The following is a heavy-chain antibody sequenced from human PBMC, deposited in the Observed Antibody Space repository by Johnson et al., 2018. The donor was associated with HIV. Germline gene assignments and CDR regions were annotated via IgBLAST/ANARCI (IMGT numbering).Heavy chain of an antibody. Sequence: QVQLVESGGGVVQPGRSLRLSCAASGFTFSSYAMHWVRQAPGKGLEWVAVISYDGSNKYYADSVKGRFTIYRDNSKNTLYLQMNSLRAEDTAVYYCARGRGYSSSNDAFDIWGRGTMVTVSS. J-gene: IGHJ3*02. CDR1: GFTFSSYA. V-gene: IGHV3-30*04. CDR3: ARGRGYSSSNDAFDI. CDR2: ISYDGSNK. D-gene: IGHD6-13*01.